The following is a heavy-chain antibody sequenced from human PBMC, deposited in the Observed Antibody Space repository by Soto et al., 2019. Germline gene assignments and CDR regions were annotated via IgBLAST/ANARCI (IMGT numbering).Heavy chain of an antibody. V-gene: IGHV4-39*01. CDR2: IYYSGST. CDR3: ARRGTYRWGHFDY. D-gene: IGHD3-16*02. CDR1: RGSISSGTNY. J-gene: IGHJ4*02. Sequence: KPSETLSLTCTVSRGSISSGTNYWAWIRQPPGKGLEWIANIYYSGSTFYNPSLKSRVTISLDTSKNQFSLKLRSVTAADTAVYYCARRGTYRWGHFDYWGQGTQVTVSS.